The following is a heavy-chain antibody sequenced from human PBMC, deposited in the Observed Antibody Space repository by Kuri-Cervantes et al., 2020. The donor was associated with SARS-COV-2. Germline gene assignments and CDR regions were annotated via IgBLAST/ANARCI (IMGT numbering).Heavy chain of an antibody. CDR1: GGSFSGYH. CDR3: ARRDSGSLFDY. D-gene: IGHD1-26*01. Sequence: SETLSLTCAVYGGSFSGYHWSWIRQPPGKGLEWIGEISHSGSTNYSPSLKSRVTISVDTSKNQFSLKLSSVTAADTAVYYCARRDSGSLFDYWGQGTLVTVSS. V-gene: IGHV4-34*01. CDR2: ISHSGST. J-gene: IGHJ4*02.